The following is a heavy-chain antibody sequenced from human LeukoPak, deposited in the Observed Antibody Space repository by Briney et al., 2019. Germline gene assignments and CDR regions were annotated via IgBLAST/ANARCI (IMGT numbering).Heavy chain of an antibody. V-gene: IGHV4-59*01. CDR1: GGSISSYY. Sequence: SETLSLTCTVPGGSISSYYWSWIRQPPGKGLEWIGYIYYSGSTNYNSSLKSRVTISVDTSKNQFSLKLSSVTAADTAVYYCARWRRGDGYNGGIDYWGQGTLVTVSS. D-gene: IGHD5-24*01. CDR2: IYYSGST. CDR3: ARWRRGDGYNGGIDY. J-gene: IGHJ4*02.